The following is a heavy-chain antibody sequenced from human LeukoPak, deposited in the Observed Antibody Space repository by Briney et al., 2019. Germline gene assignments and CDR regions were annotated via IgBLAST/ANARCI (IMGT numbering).Heavy chain of an antibody. J-gene: IGHJ6*03. CDR1: GFTFSSYS. CDR2: ISSSSSYI. V-gene: IGHV3-21*01. Sequence: GGSLRLSCAASGFTFSSYSMNWVRQAPGKGLEWVSSISSSSSYIYYADSVKGRFTISRDNDKNSLYLQMNSLRAEDTAVYYCARDLNKPNYDFWSGYYYYYYYMDVWGKGTTVTVSS. CDR3: ARDLNKPNYDFWSGYYYYYYYMDV. D-gene: IGHD3-3*01.